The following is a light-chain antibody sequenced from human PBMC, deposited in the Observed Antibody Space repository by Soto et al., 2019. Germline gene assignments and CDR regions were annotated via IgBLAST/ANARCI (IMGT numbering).Light chain of an antibody. CDR2: DAS. J-gene: IGKJ1*01. CDR3: QQYGT. CDR1: QSVTTN. V-gene: IGKV3-15*01. Sequence: EVVMTQSPATLSVSPGERVTFSCRASQSVTTNLAWYQHKPGQSPRLLISDASTGASGIPPRFSGSGSGTEFTLTIDRLQPDDFATYYCQQYGTFGQGTKVEIK.